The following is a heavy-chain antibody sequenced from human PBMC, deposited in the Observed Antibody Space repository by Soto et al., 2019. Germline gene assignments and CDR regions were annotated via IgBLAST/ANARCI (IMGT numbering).Heavy chain of an antibody. Sequence: GKVLEWVALISYDGSNQYYADSVKGRFTISRDNSKNTVYLQMNSLRAEDTAVYFFFQAEDGIRDCSTVSAFLLNRSSDL. CDR2: ISYDGSNQ. CDR3: FQAEDGIRDCSTVSAFLLNRSSDL. V-gene: IGHV3-30*03. D-gene: IGHD3-9*01. J-gene: IGHJ2*01.